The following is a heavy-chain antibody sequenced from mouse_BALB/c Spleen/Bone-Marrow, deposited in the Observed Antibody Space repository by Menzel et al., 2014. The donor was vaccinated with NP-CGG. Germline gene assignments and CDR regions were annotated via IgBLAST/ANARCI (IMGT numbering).Heavy chain of an antibody. V-gene: IGHV1-87*01. CDR2: IYPGDGDT. CDR3: ARGTRPDY. J-gene: IGHJ2*01. D-gene: IGHD1-3*01. CDR1: GYTFTSYR. Sequence: QVQLQQSGAELARPGASVKLSCKASGYTFTSYRMQWVKQRPGQGLEWIGAIYPGDGDTRYTQKFKGKATLTADKSSSTAYMQLSSLASEDSAVYYCARGTRPDYWGQGTTLTVSS.